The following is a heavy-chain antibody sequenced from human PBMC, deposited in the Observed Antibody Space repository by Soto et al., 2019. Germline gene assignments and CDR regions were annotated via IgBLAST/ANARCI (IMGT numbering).Heavy chain of an antibody. CDR2: ISGSGTST. CDR3: AKYASSTWSLFDY. CDR1: GFTFDSFG. Sequence: LRLSCAASGFTFDSFGMTWVRQAPGKGLEWVSSISGSGTSTYYADSVKGRFTISRDNSKNTLYLQVNSLRAEDTALYYCAKYASSTWSLFDYWGQGTLVTVSS. J-gene: IGHJ4*02. D-gene: IGHD6-13*01. V-gene: IGHV3-23*01.